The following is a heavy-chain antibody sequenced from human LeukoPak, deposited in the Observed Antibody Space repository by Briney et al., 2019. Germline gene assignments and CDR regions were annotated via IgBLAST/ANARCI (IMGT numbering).Heavy chain of an antibody. CDR3: ARIRVGYNDAYDI. D-gene: IGHD5-24*01. CDR2: ISAYNGNT. J-gene: IGHJ3*02. CDR1: GYTFTSYG. Sequence: ASVKVSCKASGYTFTSYGISWVRQAPGQGLEWMGWISAYNGNTNYAQKLQGRVTMTRDTSASTVYMELSSLRSEDTAIYYCARIRVGYNDAYDIWGQGTVVTVPS. V-gene: IGHV1-18*01.